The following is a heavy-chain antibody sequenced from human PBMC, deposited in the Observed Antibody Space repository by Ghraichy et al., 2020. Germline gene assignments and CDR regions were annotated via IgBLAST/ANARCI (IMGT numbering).Heavy chain of an antibody. D-gene: IGHD2-15*01. CDR1: GGSFSGYY. V-gene: IGHV4-34*01. CDR2: INHSGST. J-gene: IGHJ6*02. CDR3: ARGYVGYCSGGSCYRVSHYYYYGRDV. Sequence: SETLSLTCAVYGGSFSGYYWSWIRQPPGKGLEWIGEINHSGSTNYNPSLKSRVTISVDTSKNQFSLKLSSVTAADTAVYYCARGYVGYCSGGSCYRVSHYYYYGRDVCGQGTTVTVSS.